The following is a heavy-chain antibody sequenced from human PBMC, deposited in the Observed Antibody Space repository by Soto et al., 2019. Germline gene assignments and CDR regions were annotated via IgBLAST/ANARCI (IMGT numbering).Heavy chain of an antibody. CDR1: GGSFSGYY. J-gene: IGHJ6*02. D-gene: IGHD1-20*01. CDR2: INHSGST. V-gene: IGHV4-34*01. CDR3: ARGGVTGTALHYYYYYGMDV. Sequence: SSETLSLTCAVYGGSFSGYYWSWIRQPPGKGLEWIGEINHSGSTNYNPSLKSRVTISVDTSKNQFSLKLSSVTAADTAVYYCARGGVTGTALHYYYYYGMDVWGQGTTVTVSS.